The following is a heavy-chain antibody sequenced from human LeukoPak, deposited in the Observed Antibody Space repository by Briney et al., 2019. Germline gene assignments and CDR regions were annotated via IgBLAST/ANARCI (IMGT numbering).Heavy chain of an antibody. V-gene: IGHV4-59*08. D-gene: IGHD6-13*01. Sequence: KGSETLSLTCTVSGGSISSYYWSWIRQPPGKGLEWIGYIYYSGSTNYNPSLKSRVTISVDTSKNQFSLKLSSVTAADTAVYYCARGIWGSSWYGDYWGQGTLVTVSS. CDR1: GGSISSYY. CDR3: ARGIWGSSWYGDY. CDR2: IYYSGST. J-gene: IGHJ4*02.